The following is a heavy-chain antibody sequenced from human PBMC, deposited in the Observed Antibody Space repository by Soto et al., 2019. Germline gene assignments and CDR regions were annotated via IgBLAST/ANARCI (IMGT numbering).Heavy chain of an antibody. CDR3: TRDKIKEVSSSGWTNWFDP. J-gene: IGHJ5*02. V-gene: IGHV3-49*04. CDR2: VRSKAYGGTT. Sequence: GSLRLSCTASGFTFGDYAMSWVRQAPGKGLEWVGFVRSKAYGGTTEYAASVKGRFTISRDDSKSIAYLQMNSLKTEDTAVYYCTRDKIKEVSSSGWTNWFDPWGQGTLVTVSS. CDR1: GFTFGDYA. D-gene: IGHD6-19*01.